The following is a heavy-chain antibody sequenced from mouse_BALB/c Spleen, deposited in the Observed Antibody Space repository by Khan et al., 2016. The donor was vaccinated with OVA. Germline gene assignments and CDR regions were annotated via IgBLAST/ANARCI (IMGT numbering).Heavy chain of an antibody. CDR3: ARDRIDY. Sequence: VQLQESGAELAKPGASVKMSCKASGYTFTSYWMHWIKQRPGQGLEWIGYINPTSGYTDYNQTFKDKATLTADKDSSTAYMQLSSLTSDDSAVYYCARDRIDYWGQGTALTVSS. V-gene: IGHV1-7*01. J-gene: IGHJ2*01. CDR2: INPTSGYT. CDR1: GYTFTSYW.